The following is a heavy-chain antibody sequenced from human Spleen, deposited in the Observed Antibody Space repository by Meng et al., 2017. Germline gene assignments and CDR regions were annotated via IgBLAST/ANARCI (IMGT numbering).Heavy chain of an antibody. V-gene: IGHV3-30*01. CDR3: ARESGGKQLWLNWFDP. CDR2: ISNDGRNK. J-gene: IGHJ5*02. D-gene: IGHD5-18*01. Sequence: GESLKISCAASGFTFSSYDMHWVRQAPGKGLEWMGFISNDGRNKYYADSVKGRSTISRDNAKNTLYLQMNSLRAEDTAVYYCARESGGKQLWLNWFDPWGQGALVTVSS. CDR1: GFTFSSYD.